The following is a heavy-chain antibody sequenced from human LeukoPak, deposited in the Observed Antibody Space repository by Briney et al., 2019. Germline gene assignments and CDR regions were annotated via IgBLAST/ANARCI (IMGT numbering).Heavy chain of an antibody. CDR1: GFSFSDSA. J-gene: IGHJ5*02. D-gene: IGHD3-3*01. CDR2: VSDTGGRT. CDR3: AKGGQDFDFWRFDL. V-gene: IGHV3-23*01. Sequence: PGGSLRLFCAASGFSFSDSAMSWVRHSPGEGLKWVSSVSDTGGRTYYADSVKGRFTITRDNSRNTVNLQMNSLRAGDTARYYCAKGGQDFDFWRFDLWVQQMLVILSS.